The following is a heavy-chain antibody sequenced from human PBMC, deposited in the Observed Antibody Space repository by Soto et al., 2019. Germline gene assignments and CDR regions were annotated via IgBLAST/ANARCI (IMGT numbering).Heavy chain of an antibody. CDR1: GGSISSGGYY. D-gene: IGHD6-13*01. Sequence: PSETLSLTCTVSGGSISSGGYYWSWIRKHPGKGLEWIGYIYYSGSTYYNTSLKSRVTISVDTSKNQFSLKLSSVTAADTAVYYCARVHSSSWYWFDPWGQGTLVTVSS. J-gene: IGHJ5*02. V-gene: IGHV4-31*03. CDR3: ARVHSSSWYWFDP. CDR2: IYYSGST.